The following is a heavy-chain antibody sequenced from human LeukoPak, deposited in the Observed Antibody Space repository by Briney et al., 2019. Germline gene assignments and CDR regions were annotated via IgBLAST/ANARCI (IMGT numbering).Heavy chain of an antibody. J-gene: IGHJ4*02. CDR2: IDSKTAGGTT. Sequence: PGGSLRLSCAVSGFSFSNVWMSWVRQAPGKGLEWVGRIDSKTAGGTTEYAAPVKGRFIISRDNSQNTLFLQMNSLQTDDTAVYYCTADASTYCTNGKCYTGGNFDYWGQGTLVTVSS. CDR3: TADASTYCTNGKCYTGGNFDY. CDR1: GFSFSNVW. V-gene: IGHV3-15*04. D-gene: IGHD2-8*01.